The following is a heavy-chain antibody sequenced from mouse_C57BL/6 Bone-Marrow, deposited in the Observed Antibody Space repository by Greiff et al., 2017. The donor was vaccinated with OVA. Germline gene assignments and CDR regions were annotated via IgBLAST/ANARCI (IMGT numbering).Heavy chain of an antibody. J-gene: IGHJ3*01. V-gene: IGHV1-69*01. CDR3: ARFGLDWFAY. CDR2: IDPSDSYT. Sequence: QVRLQQPGAELVMPGASVKLSCKASGYTFTSYWMHWVKQRPGQGLEWIGEIDPSDSYTNYNQKFKGKSTLTVDKSSSTAYMQLSSLTSEDSAVYYCARFGLDWFAYWGQGTLVTVSA. CDR1: GYTFTSYW.